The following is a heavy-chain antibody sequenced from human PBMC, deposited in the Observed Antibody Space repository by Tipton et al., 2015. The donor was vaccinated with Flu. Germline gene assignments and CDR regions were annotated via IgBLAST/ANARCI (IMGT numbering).Heavy chain of an antibody. D-gene: IGHD1-26*01. CDR3: TAGVGATDHDY. CDR1: GLTFSEAW. CDR2: IESKTDSGTR. V-gene: IGHV3-15*04. J-gene: IGHJ4*02. Sequence: PRLSCVASGLTFSEAWMSWVRQAPGKGLEWVGRIESKTDSGTRDFAAPVKGRFSISRDDSKNTLYLQMNSLKIEDTAVYYCTAGVGATDHDYWGQGTLVTVSP.